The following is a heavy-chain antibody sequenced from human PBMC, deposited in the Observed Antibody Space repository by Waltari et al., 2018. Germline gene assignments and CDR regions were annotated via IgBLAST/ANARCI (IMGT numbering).Heavy chain of an antibody. V-gene: IGHV1-2*06. CDR3: AKTGDFYSLEY. CDR1: GYTLSGYY. CDR2: FNPSSGDT. D-gene: IGHD3-3*01. Sequence: QVQLVQSGPEVKRPGASVMVSCKASGYTLSGYYINWVRQAPGQGLEWMGRFNPSSGDTDYAQKFQGRVTMTRDTSINTAYLELTSLTSDDTAVYYCAKTGDFYSLEYWGQGSLVTVSS. J-gene: IGHJ4*02.